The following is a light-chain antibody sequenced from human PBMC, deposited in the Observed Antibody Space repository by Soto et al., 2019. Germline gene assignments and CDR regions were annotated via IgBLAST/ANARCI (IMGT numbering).Light chain of an antibody. CDR2: EVS. J-gene: IGLJ2*01. CDR1: SSDVGGYNY. Sequence: QSVLTQPPSASGSPGQSVTISCTGTSSDVGGYNYVSWYQQHPGKGPKLIIYEVSKRPSGVPDRFSGSKSGNTASLTVSGLQAEDEADYYCSSYAGSTNLLFGGGTKL. CDR3: SSYAGSTNLL. V-gene: IGLV2-8*01.